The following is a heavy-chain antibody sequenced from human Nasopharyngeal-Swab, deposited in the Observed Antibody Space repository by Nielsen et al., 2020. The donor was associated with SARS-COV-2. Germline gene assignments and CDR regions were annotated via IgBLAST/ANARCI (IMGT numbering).Heavy chain of an antibody. V-gene: IGHV4-59*01. CDR3: AREGRITMVRGVITKTNWFDP. J-gene: IGHJ5*02. CDR1: GGSISCYY. CDR2: IYYSGST. Sequence: SETLSLTCTVSGGSISCYYWSWIRQPPGKGLEWIGYIYYSGSTNYNPSLKSRVTISVDTSKNQFSLKLSSVTAADTAVYYCAREGRITMVRGVITKTNWFDPWGQGTLVTVSS. D-gene: IGHD3-10*01.